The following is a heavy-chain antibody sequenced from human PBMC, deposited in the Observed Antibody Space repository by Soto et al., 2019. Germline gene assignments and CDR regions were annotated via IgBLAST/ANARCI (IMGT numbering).Heavy chain of an antibody. Sequence: SETLSLTCTVSGGSISSYYWSWIRQPPGKGLEWIGYIYYSGSTNYNPSLKSRDTISVDTSKNQFSLKLSSVTAADTAVYYCARRWGDYFDYWGQGTLVTVSS. J-gene: IGHJ4*02. CDR1: GGSISSYY. D-gene: IGHD3-16*01. CDR2: IYYSGST. CDR3: ARRWGDYFDY. V-gene: IGHV4-59*08.